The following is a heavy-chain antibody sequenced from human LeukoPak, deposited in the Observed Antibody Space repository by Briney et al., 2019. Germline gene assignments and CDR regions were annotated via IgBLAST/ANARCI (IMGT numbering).Heavy chain of an antibody. V-gene: IGHV4-34*01. J-gene: IGHJ4*02. CDR2: INHSGST. D-gene: IGHD6-13*01. Sequence: SETLSLTCAVYGGSFSGYYWSWIRQPPGKGLEWIGEINHSGSTNYNPSLKSRVTISVDTSKNQFSLKLSSVTAADTAVYYCARQQIDSSSWYYFDYWGQGTLVTVSS. CDR3: ARQQIDSSSWYYFDY. CDR1: GGSFSGYY.